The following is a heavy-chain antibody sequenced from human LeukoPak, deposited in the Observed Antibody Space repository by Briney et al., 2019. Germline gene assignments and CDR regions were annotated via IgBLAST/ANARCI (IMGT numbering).Heavy chain of an antibody. V-gene: IGHV3-30*18. CDR1: GFTFSSYA. J-gene: IGHJ4*02. CDR2: ISRDGKDK. Sequence: GRSLRLSCVASGFTFSSYAMHWVRQAPGKGLEWVAVISRDGKDKHHADSVKGRFTISRDNSKNTLYLQMDSLRAEDTAVYFCAKDPRTAAAYYFDYWGQGILVTVSS. CDR3: AKDPRTAAAYYFDY. D-gene: IGHD6-13*01.